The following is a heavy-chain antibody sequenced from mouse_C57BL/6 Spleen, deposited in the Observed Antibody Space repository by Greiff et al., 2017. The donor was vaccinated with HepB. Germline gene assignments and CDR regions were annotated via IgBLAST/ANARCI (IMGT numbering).Heavy chain of an antibody. V-gene: IGHV1-69*01. CDR1: GYTFTSYW. CDR2: IDPSDSYT. J-gene: IGHJ2*01. CDR3: ARSSRFDY. Sequence: QVQLQQPGAELVMPGASVKLSCKASGYTFTSYWMHWVKQRPGQGLEWIGEIDPSDSYTNYNQKFKGKSTLTVDKSSSTAYMQLSSLTSEDSAVYYCARSSRFDYWGQGTTLTVSS.